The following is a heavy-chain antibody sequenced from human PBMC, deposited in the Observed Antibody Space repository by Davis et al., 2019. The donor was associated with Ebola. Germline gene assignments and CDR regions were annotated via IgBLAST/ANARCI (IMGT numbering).Heavy chain of an antibody. CDR1: GGSFSGYY. J-gene: IGHJ4*02. D-gene: IGHD3-10*01. CDR3: ARTLGSFDY. V-gene: IGHV4-59*08. CDR2: IYYSGGT. Sequence: SETLSLTCAVYGGSFSGYYWSWIRQPPGKGLEWIGYIYYSGGTNYNPSLKSRVTISVDTSKNQFSLKLSSVTAADTAVYYCARTLGSFDYWGQGTLVTVSS.